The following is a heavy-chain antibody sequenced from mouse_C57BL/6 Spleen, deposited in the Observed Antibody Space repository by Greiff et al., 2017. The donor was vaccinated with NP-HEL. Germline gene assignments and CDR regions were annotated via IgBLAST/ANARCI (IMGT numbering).Heavy chain of an antibody. CDR2: IDPSDSET. CDR3: ARERDYYGSSYVGY. CDR1: GYTFTSYW. D-gene: IGHD1-1*01. J-gene: IGHJ2*01. V-gene: IGHV1-52*01. Sequence: QVQLQQPGAELVRPGSSVKLSCKASGYTFTSYWMHWVKQRPIQGLEWIGNIDPSDSETHYNQKFKDKATLTVDKSSSTAYMQLSSLTSEDSAVYYCARERDYYGSSYVGYWGQGTTLTVSS.